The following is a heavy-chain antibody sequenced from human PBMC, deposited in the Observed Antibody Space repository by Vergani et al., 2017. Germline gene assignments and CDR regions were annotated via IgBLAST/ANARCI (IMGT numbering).Heavy chain of an antibody. CDR3: ARDPPDEYYDFWSGHNWFDP. J-gene: IGHJ5*02. Sequence: QVQLVQSGAEVKKPGASVKVSCKASGYTFTSYAMHWVRQAPGQRLEWMGWINAGNGNTKYSQKFQGRVTITRDTSASTAYMELSSLRSEDTAVYYCARDPPDEYYDFWSGHNWFDPWGQGTLVTVSS. CDR2: INAGNGNT. CDR1: GYTFTSYA. D-gene: IGHD3-3*01. V-gene: IGHV1-3*01.